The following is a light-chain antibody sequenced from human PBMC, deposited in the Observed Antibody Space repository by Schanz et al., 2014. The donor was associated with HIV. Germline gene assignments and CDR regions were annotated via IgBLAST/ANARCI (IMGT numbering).Light chain of an antibody. Sequence: QSVLTQPPSLSGAPGQRVSLSCNGSSSNIGAGYDVHWYQQFPGTAPRLLIFDDNSRPSGVPDRFSGSKSGTSASLAITGLQADDEADYYCAAWDDSLSGPVIVFGTGTKLTVL. J-gene: IGLJ1*01. CDR2: DDN. CDR1: SSNIGAGYD. CDR3: AAWDDSLSGPVIV. V-gene: IGLV1-40*01.